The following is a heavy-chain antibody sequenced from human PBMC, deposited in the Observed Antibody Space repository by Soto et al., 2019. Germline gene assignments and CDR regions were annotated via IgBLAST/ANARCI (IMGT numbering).Heavy chain of an antibody. CDR1: GYSFTSLD. D-gene: IGHD3-10*01. CDR2: MEPSSGKT. CDR3: ARGATAGVDY. V-gene: IGHV1-8*01. J-gene: IGHJ4*02. Sequence: ASVKVSCKASGYSFTSLDINWVRQTTGQGLEWMGWMEPSSGKTGYAQRFQDRVTMTRDTSINTAYMELRSLTSDDTAFYYCARGATAGVDYWGQGTLVTVSS.